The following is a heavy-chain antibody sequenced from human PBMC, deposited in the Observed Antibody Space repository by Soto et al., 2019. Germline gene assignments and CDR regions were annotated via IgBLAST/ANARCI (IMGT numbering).Heavy chain of an antibody. J-gene: IGHJ6*03. Sequence: PGGSLRLSCAASGFTFSSYWMHWVRQAPGKGLVWVSRINSDGSSTSYADSVKGRFTISRDNAKNTLYQQMNSLRAEDTAVYYCARGRRRENYYYYYMDVWGKGTTVTVSS. CDR2: INSDGSST. CDR1: GFTFSSYW. V-gene: IGHV3-74*01. CDR3: ARGRRRENYYYYYMDV.